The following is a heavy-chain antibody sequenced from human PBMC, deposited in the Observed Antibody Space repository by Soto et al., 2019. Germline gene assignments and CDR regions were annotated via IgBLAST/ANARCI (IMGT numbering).Heavy chain of an antibody. Sequence: GGSLRLSCAASGFTFSSNAMSWVRQAPGKGLEWVSAISGSGGSTYYADSVKGRFTISRDNSKNTLYLQMNSLSAEDTAVYYGARAESPGYYVSSPYWYFELWGRGTLVTVSS. V-gene: IGHV3-23*01. CDR1: GFTFSSNA. CDR2: ISGSGGST. D-gene: IGHD3-22*01. J-gene: IGHJ2*01. CDR3: ARAESPGYYVSSPYWYFEL.